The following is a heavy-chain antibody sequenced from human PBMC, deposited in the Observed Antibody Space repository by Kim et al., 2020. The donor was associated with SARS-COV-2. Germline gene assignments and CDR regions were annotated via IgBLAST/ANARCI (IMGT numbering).Heavy chain of an antibody. J-gene: IGHJ6*02. V-gene: IGHV1-8*01. CDR3: ARGVLRDSSGYYSLTDV. D-gene: IGHD3-22*01. CDR2: MNPNSGNT. Sequence: ASVKVSCKASGYTFTSYDINWVRQATGQGLEWMGWMNPNSGNTGYAQKFQGRVTMTRNTSISTAYMELSSLRSEDTAVYYCARGVLRDSSGYYSLTDVWGQGTTVTVSS. CDR1: GYTFTSYD.